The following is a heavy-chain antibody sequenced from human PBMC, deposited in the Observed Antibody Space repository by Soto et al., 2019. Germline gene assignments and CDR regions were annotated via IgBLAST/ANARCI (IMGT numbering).Heavy chain of an antibody. J-gene: IGHJ4*02. V-gene: IGHV3-64*01. Sequence: EVQLVESGGGLVQPGGSLRLSCAASGFTFTSHAIHGVRQAPGKGLEYVSSMTSNGDRADYANSVKGRFTVSRDDSKNTLYLQMDSLRTEDMAVYYCARERGEYTSGWYDYWGQGTLVTVSS. CDR2: MTSNGDRA. CDR1: GFTFTSHA. D-gene: IGHD6-19*01. CDR3: ARERGEYTSGWYDY.